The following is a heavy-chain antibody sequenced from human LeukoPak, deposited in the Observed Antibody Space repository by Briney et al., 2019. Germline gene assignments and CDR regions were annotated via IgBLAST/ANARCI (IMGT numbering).Heavy chain of an antibody. CDR3: ARGGSNRYGSSDY. J-gene: IGHJ4*02. V-gene: IGHV5-51*01. D-gene: IGHD5-18*01. CDR1: GYRFTNYW. CDR2: IHPGDSGT. Sequence: GESLKISCKGSGYRFTNYWIGWVLQMPGKGLEWMGIIHPGDSGTRYSPSFQGQVTMSVDESITTAYLQWSSLRASDSAIYYCARGGSNRYGSSDYWGQGTLVTVSS.